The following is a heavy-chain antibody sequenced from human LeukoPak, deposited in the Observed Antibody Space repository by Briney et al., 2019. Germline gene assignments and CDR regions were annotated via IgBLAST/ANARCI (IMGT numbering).Heavy chain of an antibody. J-gene: IGHJ4*02. V-gene: IGHV3-48*01. CDR1: GFTFSSYS. CDR3: ARAVATAGIDY. CDR2: ISSSSSTI. Sequence: PGGSLRLSCAASGFTFSSYSMNWVRQAPGKGLEWVSYISSSSSTIYYADSVKGRFTISRDNAKNSLYLQMNSLRAEDTAVYYCARAVATAGIDYWGQGTLATVSS. D-gene: IGHD5-12*01.